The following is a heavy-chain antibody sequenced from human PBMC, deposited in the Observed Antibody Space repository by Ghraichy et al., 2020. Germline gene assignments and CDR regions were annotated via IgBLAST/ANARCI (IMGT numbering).Heavy chain of an antibody. CDR1: GFTFSSYW. V-gene: IGHV3-7*01. Sequence: GGSLRLSCAASGFTFSSYWMTWVRQAPGKGLEWVANIKPDGSDKNFVDSVKGRITISRDNAKNSLSLQMNSLRVDDTAVYYCATYSGRFSIEYWGQGSLVTVSS. D-gene: IGHD1-26*01. CDR3: ATYSGRFSIEY. J-gene: IGHJ4*02. CDR2: IKPDGSDK.